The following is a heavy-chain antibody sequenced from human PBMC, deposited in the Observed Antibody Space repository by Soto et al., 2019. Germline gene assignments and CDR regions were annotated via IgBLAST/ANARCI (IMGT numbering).Heavy chain of an antibody. CDR1: GLTFRRYW. J-gene: IGHJ5*02. CDR2: INSDGTSS. CDR3: ARELGGSWYNWFDP. V-gene: IGHV3-74*03. Sequence: GSLRLSCEASGLTFRRYWMHWVRQVPGKGLVWVSSINSDGTSSTYADSVKGRFTISRDNAKNTVYLQMNSLRAEDTAIYYCARELGGSWYNWFDPWGQGTLVTVSS. D-gene: IGHD2-15*01.